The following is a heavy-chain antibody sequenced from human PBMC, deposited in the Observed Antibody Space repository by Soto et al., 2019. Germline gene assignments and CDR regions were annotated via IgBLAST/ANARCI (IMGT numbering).Heavy chain of an antibody. J-gene: IGHJ6*04. D-gene: IGHD1-7*01. CDR1: GYTFTSYG. CDR2: ISAYNGNT. V-gene: IGHV1-18*01. CDR3: ARDLYRYNWNYGGPRPYYYYGMDV. Sequence: GASVKVSCNASGYTFTSYGTSWVRQAPGQGLDWMGWISAYNGNTNYAQKLQGSATMTTDTSTSTAYMELRSLRSDDTAVYYCARDLYRYNWNYGGPRPYYYYGMDVWGKGTTVTVSS.